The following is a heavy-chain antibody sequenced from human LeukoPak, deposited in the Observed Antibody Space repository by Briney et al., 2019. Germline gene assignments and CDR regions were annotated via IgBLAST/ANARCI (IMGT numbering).Heavy chain of an antibody. J-gene: IGHJ4*02. D-gene: IGHD1-14*01. CDR2: IFYDGSNK. CDR3: ARDLFSGPDLDY. CDR1: GSTFSSYG. Sequence: GGSLRLSCAASGSTFSSYGMHWVRQAPGKGLEWVAVIFYDGSNKYYADSVKGRFTISRDNSKNTLYLQMNSLRAEDTAVYYCARDLFSGPDLDYWGQGTLVTVSS. V-gene: IGHV3-33*01.